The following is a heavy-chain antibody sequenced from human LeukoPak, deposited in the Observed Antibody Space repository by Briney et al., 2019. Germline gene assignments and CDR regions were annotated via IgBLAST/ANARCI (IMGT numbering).Heavy chain of an antibody. Sequence: ASVKVSCKASGYTFTSYSINWVRQAPGQGLEWMGWISAYNGNTKYAQKLQGRVSMATDTSTSTAYMELRSLRSDDTAVYYCARGLGGSGSYFLTFDYWGQGTLVTVSS. D-gene: IGHD1-26*01. CDR1: GYTFTSYS. V-gene: IGHV1-18*01. J-gene: IGHJ4*02. CDR3: ARGLGGSGSYFLTFDY. CDR2: ISAYNGNT.